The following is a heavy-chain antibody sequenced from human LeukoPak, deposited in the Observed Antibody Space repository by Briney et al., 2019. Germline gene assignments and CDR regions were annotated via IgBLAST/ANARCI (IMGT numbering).Heavy chain of an antibody. J-gene: IGHJ4*02. D-gene: IGHD6-13*01. CDR2: ISEDGINK. CDR3: AKDSETTASGTFDN. V-gene: IGHV3-30*18. Sequence: PGSSLRLSCAASRYTFSNYCMHCVPHAPGKGLEWVAGISEDGINKYYADSVKARFTISRDNSNNTLFLQMNSLRADDTAVYYCAKDSETTASGTFDNWGQGALVTVSS. CDR1: RYTFSNYC.